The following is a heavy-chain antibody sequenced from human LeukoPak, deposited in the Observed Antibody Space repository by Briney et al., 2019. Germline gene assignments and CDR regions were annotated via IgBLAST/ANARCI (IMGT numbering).Heavy chain of an antibody. D-gene: IGHD3-22*01. CDR1: GGSISSGDYY. J-gene: IGHJ3*02. Sequence: NASETLSLTCTVSGGSISSGDYYWSWIRQPPGKGLEWIGYIYYSGSTYYNPSLKSRVTISVDTSKNQFSLKLSSVTAADTAVYYCASSITMIVALRRAGAFDIWGQGTMVTVSS. V-gene: IGHV4-30-4*08. CDR3: ASSITMIVALRRAGAFDI. CDR2: IYYSGST.